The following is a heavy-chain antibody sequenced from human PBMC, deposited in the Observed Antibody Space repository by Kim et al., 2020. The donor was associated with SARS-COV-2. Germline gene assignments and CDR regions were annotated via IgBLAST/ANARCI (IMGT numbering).Heavy chain of an antibody. V-gene: IGHV4-34*01. D-gene: IGHD6-6*01. J-gene: IGHJ5*02. CDR3: ARGLGGIAARPRWFDP. CDR1: GGSFSGYY. Sequence: SETLSLTCAVYGGSFSGYYWSWIRQPPGKGLEWIGEINHSGSTNYNPSLKSRVTISVDTSKNQFSLKLSSVTAADTAVYYCARGLGGIAARPRWFDPWGQGTLVTVSS. CDR2: INHSGST.